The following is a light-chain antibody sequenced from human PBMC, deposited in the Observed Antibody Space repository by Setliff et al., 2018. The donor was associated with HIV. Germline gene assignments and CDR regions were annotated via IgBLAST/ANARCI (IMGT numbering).Light chain of an antibody. CDR1: SSDVGASDY. Sequence: QSVLTQPRSVSGSPGQSVTISCTGTSSDVGASDYVSWYQQYPGKAPKFIVYDASKRPTGVPDRFSGSKSGNTASLTISGLQAEDEADYYCSSYTSSSTLVFGTGTKVTVL. CDR3: SSYTSSSTLV. V-gene: IGLV2-11*01. CDR2: DAS. J-gene: IGLJ1*01.